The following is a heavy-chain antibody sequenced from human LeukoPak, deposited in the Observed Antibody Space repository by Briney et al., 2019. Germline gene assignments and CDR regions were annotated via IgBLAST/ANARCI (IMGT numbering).Heavy chain of an antibody. J-gene: IGHJ4*02. D-gene: IGHD3-10*01. CDR2: INHSGST. CDR1: GGTFSGYY. Sequence: SETLSLTCAVYGGTFSGYYWSWIRQPPGKGLEWIGEINHSGSTNYNPSLKSRVTISVDTSKNQFSLKLSSVTAADTAVYYCASASGRERRDFDYWGQGTLVTVSS. V-gene: IGHV4-34*01. CDR3: ASASGRERRDFDY.